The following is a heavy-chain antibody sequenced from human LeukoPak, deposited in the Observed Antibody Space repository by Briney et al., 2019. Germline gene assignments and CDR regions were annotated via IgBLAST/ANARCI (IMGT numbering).Heavy chain of an antibody. CDR1: GYTFTSYG. CDR3: ARETMVRNYGLYGMDV. J-gene: IGHJ6*02. Sequence: EASVKVSCKASGYTFTSYGISWVRQAPGQGLEWMGWISAYNGNTNYAQKLQGRVTMTTDTSTSTAYMELRSLRSDDTAAYYCARETMVRNYGLYGMDVWGQGTTVTVSS. V-gene: IGHV1-18*01. D-gene: IGHD3-10*01. CDR2: ISAYNGNT.